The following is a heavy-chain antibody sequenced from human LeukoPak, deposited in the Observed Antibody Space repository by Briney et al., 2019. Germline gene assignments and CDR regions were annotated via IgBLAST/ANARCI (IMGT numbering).Heavy chain of an antibody. CDR1: GGSISSYY. D-gene: IGHD3-3*01. CDR2: IYYSGST. Sequence: PSETLSLTCTVSGGSISSYYWSWIRQPPGKGLEWIGYIYYSGSTNYNPSLKSRVTISVDTSKNQFSLKLSSVTAADTAVYYCARATDATPRITIFGVVTDDAFDIWGQGTMVTVSS. CDR3: ARATDATPRITIFGVVTDDAFDI. J-gene: IGHJ3*02. V-gene: IGHV4-59*01.